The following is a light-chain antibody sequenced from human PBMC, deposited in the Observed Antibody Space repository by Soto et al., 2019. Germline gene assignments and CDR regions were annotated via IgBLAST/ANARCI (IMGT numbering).Light chain of an antibody. CDR3: QQYNNWPGT. V-gene: IGKV3-15*01. Sequence: EIVMTQSPATLSVSPGERATLSCRASQSVSSNLAWYQQKPGQAPRLLIYGASTRATGIPARFSGSGSGTEFTLTISSLQSEDVAVYYCQQYNNWPGTFGPGTKVDIE. CDR2: GAS. J-gene: IGKJ3*01. CDR1: QSVSSN.